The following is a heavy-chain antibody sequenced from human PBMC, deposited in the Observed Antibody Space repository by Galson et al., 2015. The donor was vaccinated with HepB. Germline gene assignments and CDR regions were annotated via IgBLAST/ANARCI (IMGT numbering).Heavy chain of an antibody. D-gene: IGHD3-9*01. CDR3: ARDDILTAVGI. CDR2: ISSSSSYI. Sequence: SLRLSCAASGFTFSSYSMNWVRQAPGKGLEWVSSISSSSSYIYYADSVKGRFTISRDNAKNSLYLQMNCLRAEDTAVYYCARDDILTAVGIWGQGTMVTVSS. J-gene: IGHJ3*02. CDR1: GFTFSSYS. V-gene: IGHV3-21*01.